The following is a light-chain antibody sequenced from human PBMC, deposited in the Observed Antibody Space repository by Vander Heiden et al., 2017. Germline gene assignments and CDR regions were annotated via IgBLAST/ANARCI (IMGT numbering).Light chain of an antibody. CDR2: AAS. J-gene: IGKJ2*01. Sequence: DIQMTQSLSSLSASVGDRVTITCRASQTISSYLKWYQQKPGKAPKLLINAASSIQRGVPSRCSSSGSGTDVTLTISSLQPEDFATSYCQQSYSTPIYTFGSGTKLEIK. V-gene: IGKV1-39*01. CDR3: QQSYSTPIYT. CDR1: QTISSY.